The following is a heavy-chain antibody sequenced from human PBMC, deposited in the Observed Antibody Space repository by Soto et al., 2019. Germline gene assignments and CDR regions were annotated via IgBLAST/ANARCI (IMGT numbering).Heavy chain of an antibody. V-gene: IGHV1-18*01. Sequence: ASVKVSCKASGYTFTSYGISWVRQAPGQGLEWMGWISAYNGNTNYAQKLQGRVTMTTDTSTSTAYMELRSLRSDDTAVYYCARDLTTLNYYDSSGHVFDPRGQGTLVTVSS. D-gene: IGHD3-22*01. CDR1: GYTFTSYG. CDR2: ISAYNGNT. CDR3: ARDLTTLNYYDSSGHVFDP. J-gene: IGHJ5*02.